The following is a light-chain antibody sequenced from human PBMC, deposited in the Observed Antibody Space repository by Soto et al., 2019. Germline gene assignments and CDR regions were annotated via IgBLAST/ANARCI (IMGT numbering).Light chain of an antibody. CDR3: QHRSNWPRT. Sequence: IVLTQSPATLSLSPGERATLSFRASQSVSSYLAWYQQKPGQAPRLLIYDASNRATGIPARFSGSGSGTDFTLTISSLEPEDFAVYYCQHRSNWPRTFGQGIQVDIK. CDR2: DAS. CDR1: QSVSSY. V-gene: IGKV3-11*01. J-gene: IGKJ1*01.